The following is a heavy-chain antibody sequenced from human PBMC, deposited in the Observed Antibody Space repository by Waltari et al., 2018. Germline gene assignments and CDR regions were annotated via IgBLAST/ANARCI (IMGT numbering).Heavy chain of an antibody. V-gene: IGHV4-31*03. D-gene: IGHD3-22*01. CDR3: ARGNYDSSGYYYAPPNY. Sequence: QVQLQESGPGLVKPSQTLSLTCTVSGGSISSGGYYWSWTRPHPGKGLEWIGYIYHSGSTYYNPSLKSRVTISVDRSKNQFSLKLSSVTAADTAVYYCARGNYDSSGYYYAPPNYWGQGTLVTVSS. CDR2: IYHSGST. J-gene: IGHJ4*02. CDR1: GGSISSGGYY.